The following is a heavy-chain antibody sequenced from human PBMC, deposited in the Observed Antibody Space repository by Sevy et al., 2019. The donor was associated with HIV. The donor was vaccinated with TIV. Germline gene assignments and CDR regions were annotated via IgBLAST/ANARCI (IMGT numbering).Heavy chain of an antibody. CDR3: ARDHGGVQDWYFDL. J-gene: IGHJ2*01. CDR1: GFDVSNNY. CDR2: IYTGGST. V-gene: IGHV3-53*01. Sequence: GGSLRLSCAASGFDVSNNYMSWVHQAPGKGLEWVSVIYTGGSTYYADSVTGRFTMSRDTSKNTVYLQMDSLSAEDTAVYYCARDHGGVQDWYFDLWGRGTLVTVSS. D-gene: IGHD2-8*02.